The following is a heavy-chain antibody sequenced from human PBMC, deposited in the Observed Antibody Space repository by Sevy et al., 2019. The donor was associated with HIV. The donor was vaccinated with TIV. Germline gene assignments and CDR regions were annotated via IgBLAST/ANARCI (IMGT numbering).Heavy chain of an antibody. J-gene: IGHJ6*02. CDR1: GFIFTNYG. Sequence: ASVKVSCKTSGFIFTNYGISWVRQAPGQGPEWMGWINIDTGKTNYAQKVQGRVTMTRDTSTTTAYMELRNLRSDDTAVYYCAMAHQVPQRQYYYYFGMDVWGQGTTVTVSS. D-gene: IGHD2-2*01. CDR2: INIDTGKT. V-gene: IGHV1-18*01. CDR3: AMAHQVPQRQYYYYFGMDV.